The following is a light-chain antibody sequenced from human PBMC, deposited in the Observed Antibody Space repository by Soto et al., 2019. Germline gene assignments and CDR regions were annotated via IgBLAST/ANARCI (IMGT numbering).Light chain of an antibody. CDR1: HNDIGTYDY. CDR2: GVT. V-gene: IGLV2-14*03. Sequence: QSVLTQPTSVSGSPGQSITISCTGNHNDIGTYDYVSWYQQHPGRAPRLLIYGVTTRPSGISDRFSASKSGLTASLTISGPQPEDDSDYYCSSFTSDRIYVFGPGTKVTGL. CDR3: SSFTSDRIYV. J-gene: IGLJ1*01.